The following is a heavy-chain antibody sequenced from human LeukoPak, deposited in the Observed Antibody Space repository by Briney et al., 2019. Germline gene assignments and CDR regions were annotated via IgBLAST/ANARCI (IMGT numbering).Heavy chain of an antibody. CDR1: DYSISSGYY. V-gene: IGHV4-61*01. CDR2: IYYSGST. Sequence: SETLSLTCTVSDYSISSGYYWGWIRQPPGKGLEWIGYIYYSGSTNYNPSLKSRVTISVDTSKNQFSLKLSSVTAADTAVYYCASLRWLQGLEDYWGQGTLVTVSS. CDR3: ASLRWLQGLEDY. J-gene: IGHJ4*02. D-gene: IGHD5-24*01.